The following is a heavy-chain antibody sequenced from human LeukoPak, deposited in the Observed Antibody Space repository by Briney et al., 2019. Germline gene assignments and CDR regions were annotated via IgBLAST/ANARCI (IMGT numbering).Heavy chain of an antibody. V-gene: IGHV3-7*01. CDR2: IKQDGSEK. D-gene: IGHD2-21*02. CDR1: GFTFTTYW. CDR3: ARRTYCGGDCYSGFDY. Sequence: GGSLRLSCAASGFTFTTYWMSWVRQAPGKGLEWVANIKQDGSEKYYVDSVKGRFTISRDNAKNSLYLQMNSLRAEDTAVYYCARRTYCGGDCYSGFDYWGQGTLVTVSS. J-gene: IGHJ4*02.